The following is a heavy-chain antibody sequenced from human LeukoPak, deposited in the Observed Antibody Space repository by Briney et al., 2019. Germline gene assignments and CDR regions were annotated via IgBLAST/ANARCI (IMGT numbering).Heavy chain of an antibody. CDR3: ARLRTAMLTVVNNWFDP. Sequence: GESLKISCKDSGYSFTSYWIGWVRQMPGKGLEWMGIIYPGDSDIRYSPSFQGQVTISADKSISTAYLQWSSLKASDTAMYYCARLRTAMLTVVNNWFDPWGQGTLVTVSS. D-gene: IGHD5-18*01. J-gene: IGHJ5*02. CDR1: GYSFTSYW. CDR2: IYPGDSDI. V-gene: IGHV5-51*01.